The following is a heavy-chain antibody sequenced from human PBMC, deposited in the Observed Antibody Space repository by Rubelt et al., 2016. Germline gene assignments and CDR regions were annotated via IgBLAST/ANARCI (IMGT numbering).Heavy chain of an antibody. D-gene: IGHD3-3*01. CDR1: GGSFSGYY. CDR2: INHSGST. CDR3: ATGTIFGVVKDAFDI. Sequence: QVQLQQRGAGLLKPSETLSLTRAVYGGSFSGYYWSWIRQPPGKGLEWIGEINHSGSTNYNPSLKSRVSISVDTSKNQFSRKVSSVTAADTAVYYCATGTIFGVVKDAFDIWGQGTMVTVSA. J-gene: IGHJ3*02. V-gene: IGHV4-34*01.